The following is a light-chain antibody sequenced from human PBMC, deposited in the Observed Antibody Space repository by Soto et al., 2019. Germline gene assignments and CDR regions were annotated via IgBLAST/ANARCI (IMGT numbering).Light chain of an antibody. CDR1: SSNIGSHT. V-gene: IGLV1-44*01. J-gene: IGLJ2*01. CDR2: NNN. Sequence: QSVLAQPPSTSGTPGQRVTISCSGSSSNIGSHTVNWYQQLPGTAPKLLISNNNQRPSGVPDRFSGSKSGSSASLAISGLQSEDEADYYCATWDGSLNGVIFGGGTKLTVL. CDR3: ATWDGSLNGVI.